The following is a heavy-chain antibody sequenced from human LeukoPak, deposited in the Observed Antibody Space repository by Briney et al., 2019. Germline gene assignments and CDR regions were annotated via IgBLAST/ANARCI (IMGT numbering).Heavy chain of an antibody. CDR1: GGSISSYY. D-gene: IGHD3-3*01. J-gene: IGHJ3*02. CDR2: IYYSGST. CDR3: ARVSEKISVGVVAFDI. Sequence: SETLSLTCTVSGGSISSYYWSWIRQPPGKGLEWIGYIYYSGSTNYNPSLKSRVTISVDTSKNQFSLKLSSVTAADTAVYYCARVSEKISVGVVAFDIWGQGTMVTVSS. V-gene: IGHV4-59*01.